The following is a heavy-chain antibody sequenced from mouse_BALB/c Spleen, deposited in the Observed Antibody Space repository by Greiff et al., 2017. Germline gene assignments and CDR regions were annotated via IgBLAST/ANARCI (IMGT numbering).Heavy chain of an antibody. CDR1: GYTFSSYW. V-gene: IGHV1-9*01. CDR3: ARFLAYYFDY. CDR2: ILPGSGRT. J-gene: IGHJ2*01. Sequence: QVQLQQSGAELMKPGASVKISCKATGYTFSSYWIEWVKQRPGHGLEWIGEILPGSGRTNYNEKFKGKATFTADTSSNTAYMQLSSLTSEDSAVYYCARFLAYYFDYWGQGTTLTVSS.